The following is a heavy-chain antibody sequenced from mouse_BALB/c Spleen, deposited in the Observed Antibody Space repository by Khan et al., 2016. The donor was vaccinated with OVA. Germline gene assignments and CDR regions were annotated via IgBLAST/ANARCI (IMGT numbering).Heavy chain of an antibody. J-gene: IGHJ3*01. CDR3: VREGAYHRSDGWFAY. Sequence: QVQLKESGAELARPGASMKMSCKASGYTFTSYTMHWVRQRPGQAPEWIGHINPSNDYTNYNQNFKDKATLIVDKSSNTAYMQLSSLTSEDSAVYYGVREGAYHRSDGWFAYWGQGTLGTVSA. CDR1: GYTFTSYT. CDR2: INPSNDYT. D-gene: IGHD2-14*01. V-gene: IGHV1-4*01.